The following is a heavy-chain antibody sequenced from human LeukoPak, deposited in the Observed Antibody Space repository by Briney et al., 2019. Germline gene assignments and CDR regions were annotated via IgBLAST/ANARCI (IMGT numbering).Heavy chain of an antibody. Sequence: PGGSLRLSCAASGFTFSSYWMSWVRQAPGKGLEWVANIKQDGSEKYYVGSVKGRFTISRDNAKNSLYLQMNSLRAEDTAVYYCAGGSLTVAGYYYYYYMDVWGKGTTVTVSS. V-gene: IGHV3-7*04. CDR1: GFTFSSYW. D-gene: IGHD6-19*01. J-gene: IGHJ6*03. CDR3: AGGSLTVAGYYYYYYMDV. CDR2: IKQDGSEK.